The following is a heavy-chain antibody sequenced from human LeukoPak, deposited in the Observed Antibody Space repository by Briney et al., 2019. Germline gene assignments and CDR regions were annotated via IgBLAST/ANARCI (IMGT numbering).Heavy chain of an antibody. CDR1: GGSISSYY. D-gene: IGHD2-2*01. CDR3: ARADIVVVPAAMGGYYYYGMDV. Sequence: PSETLSLTCTVSGGSISSYYWSWIRQPPGKGLEWVGYIYYSGSTNYNPSLKSRVTISVDTSKNQFSLKLSSVTAADTAVYYCARADIVVVPAAMGGYYYYGMDVWGQGTTVTVSS. V-gene: IGHV4-59*12. CDR2: IYYSGST. J-gene: IGHJ6*02.